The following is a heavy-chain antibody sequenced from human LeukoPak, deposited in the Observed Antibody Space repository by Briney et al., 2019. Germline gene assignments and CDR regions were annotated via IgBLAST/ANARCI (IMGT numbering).Heavy chain of an antibody. J-gene: IGHJ4*02. CDR1: GFSFSTYT. CDR3: ARGTNRVVH. CDR2: ISGTSTYI. Sequence: LVESGGGLVKPGGSLRLSCAASGFSFSTYTMNWVRQAPGKGLEWVSSISGTSTYIYYADSLKGRFTISRDNAKNSLYLQINSPRAEDTAVYYCARGTNRVVHWGQGTLVTVSS. V-gene: IGHV3-21*01. D-gene: IGHD3-3*01.